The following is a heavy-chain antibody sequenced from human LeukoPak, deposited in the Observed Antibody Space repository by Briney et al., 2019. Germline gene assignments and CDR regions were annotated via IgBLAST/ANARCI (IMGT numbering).Heavy chain of an antibody. V-gene: IGHV4-30-4*01. J-gene: IGHJ4*02. Sequence: PSETLSLTCTVSGGSISSGDYYWSWIRQPPGKGLEWIGYIYYSGSTYYNPSLKSRVTISVDTSKNQFSLKLSSVTAADTAVYYCARGVVPAAIGDYFDYWGQGTLVTASS. CDR2: IYYSGST. CDR3: ARGVVPAAIGDYFDY. D-gene: IGHD2-2*02. CDR1: GGSISSGDYY.